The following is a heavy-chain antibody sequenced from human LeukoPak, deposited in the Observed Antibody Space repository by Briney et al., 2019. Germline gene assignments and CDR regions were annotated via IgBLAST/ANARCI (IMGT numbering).Heavy chain of an antibody. CDR2: ISGSGGTT. D-gene: IGHD6-19*01. J-gene: IGHJ4*02. CDR3: AKEADNSGWYVDF. CDR1: GFTFSSYA. Sequence: GGSLRLSCAASGFTFSSYAMSWVRQAPGKALEWVSVISGSGGTTYYADSVKGRFAISRDTSKNTLYLQMNNLRAEDTAVYYCAKEADNSGWYVDFWGQGTLVTVSS. V-gene: IGHV3-23*01.